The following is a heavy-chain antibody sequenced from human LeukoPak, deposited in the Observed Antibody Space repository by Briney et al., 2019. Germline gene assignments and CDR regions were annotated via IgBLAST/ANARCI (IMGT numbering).Heavy chain of an antibody. CDR1: GFTFFNYW. CDR2: IKQDGSEK. J-gene: IGHJ4*02. Sequence: GGSLRRACAATGFTFFNYWMSWVRQAPGKGLEWVANIKQDGSEKLYLDSLKGRFTISRDNAKNSLYLQMNSLGAEDTAVYYCARIGGSVDIGWFFDFWGQGTLVTVSS. V-gene: IGHV3-7*01. D-gene: IGHD6-19*01. CDR3: ARIGGSVDIGWFFDF.